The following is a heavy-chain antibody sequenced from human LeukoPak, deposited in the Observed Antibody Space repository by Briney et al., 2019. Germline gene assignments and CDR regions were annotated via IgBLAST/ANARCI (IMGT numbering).Heavy chain of an antibody. D-gene: IGHD2-15*01. J-gene: IGHJ4*02. V-gene: IGHV4-59*01. Sequence: SETLSLTCTVSGGSISSYYWSWIRQPPGKGLEWIGYIYYSGSTNYNPSLKSRVTISVDTSKNQFSLKLSSVTAADTAVYYCARDKAGVGFDYWGQGTLVTVSS. CDR2: IYYSGST. CDR3: ARDKAGVGFDY. CDR1: GGSISSYY.